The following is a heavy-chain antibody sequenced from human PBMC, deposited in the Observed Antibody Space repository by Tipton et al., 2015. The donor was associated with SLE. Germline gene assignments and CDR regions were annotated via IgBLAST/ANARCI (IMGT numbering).Heavy chain of an antibody. V-gene: IGHV3-74*01. D-gene: IGHD6-13*01. CDR3: SRGQHVAATDY. Sequence: SLRLSCAASGFTFSSYWMHWVRQAPGKGLVWVSRINGDGSRANYADSVKGRFTISRDNAKNTVYLQMNSLRAEDTAVYYCSRGQHVAATDYWGQGTLVTVSS. J-gene: IGHJ4*02. CDR1: GFTFSSYW. CDR2: INGDGSRA.